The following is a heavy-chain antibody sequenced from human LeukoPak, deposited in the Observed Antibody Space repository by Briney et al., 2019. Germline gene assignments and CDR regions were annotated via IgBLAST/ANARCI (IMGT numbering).Heavy chain of an antibody. CDR1: GCTFSSYA. D-gene: IGHD2-15*01. CDR3: GRNDIYCSGGSCYHNWFDP. V-gene: IGHV1-69*05. Sequence: ASVTVSCTSSGCTFSSYAISWVRQAPGEGLEWIGGIIPIIGTANYAQNFQGRVTITTEESTSTAYMELRSLGTDEKAVYYCGRNDIYCSGGSCYHNWFDPWGQGTLVTVSS. J-gene: IGHJ5*02. CDR2: IIPIIGTA.